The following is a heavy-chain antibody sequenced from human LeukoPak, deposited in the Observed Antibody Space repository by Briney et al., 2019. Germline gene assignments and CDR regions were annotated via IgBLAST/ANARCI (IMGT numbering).Heavy chain of an antibody. J-gene: IGHJ3*02. CDR3: ARDRGSSSWTAEDAFDI. Sequence: GGSLRLSCAASGFTFSDYYMSWIRQAPGKGLEWVSYISSSGSTIYYADSVKGRFTISRDNAKNSLYPQMNSLRAEDTAVYYCARDRGSSSWTAEDAFDIWGQGTMVTVSS. CDR2: ISSSGSTI. V-gene: IGHV3-11*01. CDR1: GFTFSDYY. D-gene: IGHD6-13*01.